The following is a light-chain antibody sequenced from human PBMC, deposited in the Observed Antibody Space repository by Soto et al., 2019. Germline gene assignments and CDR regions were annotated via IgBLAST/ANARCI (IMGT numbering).Light chain of an antibody. Sequence: QSVLTQPPSVSGTPGQRVTLSCTGSSSNLGINIVSWYQHLPGTAPRLLIFGNTSRSAGVPDRFSGSKSGTSASLAISGLQSEDEAVYYCAAWDDRRNGFVAFGGGTKVTVL. CDR1: SSNLGINI. V-gene: IGLV1-44*01. CDR2: GNT. J-gene: IGLJ2*01. CDR3: AAWDDRRNGFVA.